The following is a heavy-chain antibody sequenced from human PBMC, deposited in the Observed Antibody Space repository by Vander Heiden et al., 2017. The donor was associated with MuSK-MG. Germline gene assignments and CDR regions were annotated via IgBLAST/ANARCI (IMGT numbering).Heavy chain of an antibody. D-gene: IGHD1-26*01. CDR3: AKVSAGAVGGGAFDI. J-gene: IGHJ3*02. CDR2: ISWNSGSI. Sequence: EVQLVESGGGLVQPGRSLRLSCAASGFTFADYAMHWVRQAPGKGLEWVSGISWNSGSIGYADSVKGRFTISRDNAKNSLYLQMNSLRAEDTALYYCAKVSAGAVGGGAFDIWGQGTMVTVSS. CDR1: GFTFADYA. V-gene: IGHV3-9*01.